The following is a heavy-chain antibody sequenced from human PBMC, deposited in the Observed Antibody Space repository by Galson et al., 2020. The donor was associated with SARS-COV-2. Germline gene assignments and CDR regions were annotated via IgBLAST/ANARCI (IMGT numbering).Heavy chain of an antibody. CDR2: INHSGST. V-gene: IGHV4-34*01. Sequence: SETLSLTCAVYGGSFSGCYWSWIRQPPGKGLEWIGEINHSGSTNYNPSLKRRVTISVDTSKNQFSLKLSSVTAADTAVYYCARGGIAAAGLGNYYYYGMDVWGQGTTVTVSS. CDR3: ARGGIAAAGLGNYYYYGMDV. J-gene: IGHJ6*02. CDR1: GGSFSGCY. D-gene: IGHD6-13*01.